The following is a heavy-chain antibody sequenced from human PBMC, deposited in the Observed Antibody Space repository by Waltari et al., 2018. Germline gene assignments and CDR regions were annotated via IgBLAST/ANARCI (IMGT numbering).Heavy chain of an antibody. Sequence: QVQLQESGPGLVQPSETLSLTCNASGYSINSVFYWGWIRQPPGKGLEWSGNIYHSGNTYYNPSLKSRVNISIDTSKNQFSLKLSSVTAADTAIYYCARRVCSGGSCYGGGFYFDYWGQGALVTVSS. CDR2: IYHSGNT. D-gene: IGHD2-15*01. V-gene: IGHV4-38-2*02. CDR3: ARRVCSGGSCYGGGFYFDY. CDR1: GYSINSVFY. J-gene: IGHJ4*02.